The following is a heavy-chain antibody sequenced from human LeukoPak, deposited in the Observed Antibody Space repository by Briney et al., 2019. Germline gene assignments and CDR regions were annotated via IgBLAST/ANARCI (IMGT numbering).Heavy chain of an antibody. D-gene: IGHD1/OR15-1a*01. CDR2: IFPGDSDT. V-gene: IGHV5-51*01. Sequence: GESLKISCKGSGYSFTTYWIGWVRQMPGKGLEWIGIIFPGDSDTTYSPSLQGQVTISADKSINTAYLQWSSLKASDTAMYYCATSESQTRFDYWGQGTPVTVSS. J-gene: IGHJ4*02. CDR1: GYSFTTYW. CDR3: ATSESQTRFDY.